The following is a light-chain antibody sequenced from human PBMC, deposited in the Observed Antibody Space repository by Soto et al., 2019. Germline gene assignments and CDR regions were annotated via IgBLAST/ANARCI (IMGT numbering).Light chain of an antibody. Sequence: DIVLTQSPDSLAVSLGERATINCKSSQTVFSRSNHKHYLAWYQQKPGQPPKLLIYWASSRESGVPDRFSGSGSGTDFTLTISSLQAEDVAVYYCQQYIAYPRTFGQGTKVEIK. J-gene: IGKJ1*01. CDR3: QQYIAYPRT. V-gene: IGKV4-1*01. CDR2: WAS. CDR1: QTVFSRSNHKHY.